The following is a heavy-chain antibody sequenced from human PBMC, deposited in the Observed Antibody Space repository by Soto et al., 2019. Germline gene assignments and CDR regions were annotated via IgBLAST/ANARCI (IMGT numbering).Heavy chain of an antibody. CDR2: IYYSGST. CDR3: ASHVPLTYYDVWSGLEYPGGAFDI. J-gene: IGHJ3*02. CDR1: GGSISSYY. D-gene: IGHD3-3*01. Sequence: SETLSLTCTVSGGSISSYYWSWIRQPPGKGLEWIGYIYYSGSTNYNPSLKSRVTISVDTSKNQFSLKLSSVTAADTAVYYCASHVPLTYYDVWSGLEYPGGAFDIWGQGTMVTVSS. V-gene: IGHV4-59*08.